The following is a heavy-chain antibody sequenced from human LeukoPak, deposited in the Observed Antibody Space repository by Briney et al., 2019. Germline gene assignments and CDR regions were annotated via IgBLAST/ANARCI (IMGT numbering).Heavy chain of an antibody. J-gene: IGHJ5*02. Sequence: SETLSLTCAVYGGSFSGYYWSWIRQPPGKGLEWIGEINHSGSTNYNPSLKSRVTISVDRSKNQFSLKLSSVTAADTAVYYCATTSGSYGLHGFDPWGQGTLVTVSS. CDR1: GGSFSGYY. V-gene: IGHV4-34*01. CDR2: INHSGST. CDR3: ATTSGSYGLHGFDP. D-gene: IGHD1-26*01.